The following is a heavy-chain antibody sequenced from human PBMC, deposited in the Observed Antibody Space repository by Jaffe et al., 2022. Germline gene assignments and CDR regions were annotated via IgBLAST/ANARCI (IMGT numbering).Heavy chain of an antibody. CDR3: ARDSMVRGEIDY. CDR1: GFTFDDYA. Sequence: EVQLVESGGVVVQPGGSLRLSCAASGFTFDDYAMHWVRQAPGKGLEWVSLISWDGGSTYYADSVKGRFTISRDNSKNSLYLQMNSLRAEDTALYYCARDSMVRGEIDYWGQGTLVTVSS. CDR2: ISWDGGST. J-gene: IGHJ4*02. V-gene: IGHV3-43D*04. D-gene: IGHD3-10*01.